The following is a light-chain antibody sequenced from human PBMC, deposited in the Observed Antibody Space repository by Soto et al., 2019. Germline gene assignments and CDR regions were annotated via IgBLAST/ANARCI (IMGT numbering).Light chain of an antibody. J-gene: IGLJ1*01. CDR1: SSDVGSYNL. Sequence: QSVLTQPASVSGSPGQSITISCTGTSSDVGSYNLVSWYQQHPGKAPKLMIYEVSKRPSGVSNRFSGSKSGNTASLTISGLQAEDEADYYCCSYAGTSTFFGTGTEVTVL. CDR2: EVS. V-gene: IGLV2-23*02. CDR3: CSYAGTSTF.